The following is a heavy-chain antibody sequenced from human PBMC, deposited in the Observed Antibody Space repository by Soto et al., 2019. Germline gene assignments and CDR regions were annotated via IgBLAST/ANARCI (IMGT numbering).Heavy chain of an antibody. CDR1: GYSFTSYW. CDR2: IYPGDSDT. Sequence: GESLNISCKGSGYSFTSYWIGWVRQMPGKGLEWMGIIYPGDSDTRYSPSFQGQVTISADKSISTAYLQWSSLKASDTAMYYCARHLSGFGNYYYGVDVWGQGTTVTVSS. V-gene: IGHV5-51*01. CDR3: ARHLSGFGNYYYGVDV. D-gene: IGHD3-22*01. J-gene: IGHJ6*02.